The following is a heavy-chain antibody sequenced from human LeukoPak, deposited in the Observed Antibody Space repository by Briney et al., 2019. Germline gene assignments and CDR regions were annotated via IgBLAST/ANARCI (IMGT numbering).Heavy chain of an antibody. V-gene: IGHV1-2*02. J-gene: IGHJ6*03. CDR1: GYTFTAHY. CDR2: INHNSGGT. D-gene: IGHD4-17*01. CDR3: ARGTDYGDYGGTWFYYYYMDV. Sequence: ASVKVSCKASGYTFTAHYLHWVRRAPGQGLEWMAWINHNSGGTKYAEKFQGRVTVTRDTSTSTAYMELSRLRSDDTAVYYCARGTDYGDYGGTWFYYYYMDVWGEGTTVTVS.